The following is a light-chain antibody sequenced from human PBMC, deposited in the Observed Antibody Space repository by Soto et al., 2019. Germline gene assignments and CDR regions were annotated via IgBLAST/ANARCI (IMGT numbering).Light chain of an antibody. CDR1: TNDVGTYNF. J-gene: IGLJ2*01. Sequence: QSGLTQPPSASGSPGQSVTISCTGTTNDVGTYNFVSWYQQHPGRAPKLILYEVTKRPSGVPDRFSGSKSDNTASLTVSGLQAEDEADYYCSSYAGTNAVLFGGWTQLTVL. V-gene: IGLV2-8*01. CDR2: EVT. CDR3: SSYAGTNAVL.